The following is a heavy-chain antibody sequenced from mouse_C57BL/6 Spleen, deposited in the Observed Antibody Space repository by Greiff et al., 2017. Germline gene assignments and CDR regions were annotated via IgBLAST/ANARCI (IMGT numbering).Heavy chain of an antibody. CDR2: IYPRSGNT. V-gene: IGHV1-81*01. D-gene: IGHD1-1*01. CDR1: GYTFTSSG. J-gene: IGHJ3*01. Sequence: QVQLQQSGAELARPGASVKLSCKASGYTFTSSGISWVKQRTGQGLEWIGEIYPRSGNTYYNEKFKGKATLTADKSSSTAYMELRSLTSEDSAVYFCATTVVAQFAYWGQGTLVTVSA. CDR3: ATTVVAQFAY.